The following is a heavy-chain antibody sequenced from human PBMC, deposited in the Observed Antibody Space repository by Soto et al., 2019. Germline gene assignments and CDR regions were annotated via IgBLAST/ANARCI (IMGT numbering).Heavy chain of an antibody. Sequence: GGSLRLSCAASGFTFSSYGMHWVRQAPGKGLEWVAVISYDGSNKYYPGSVKGRFTISRENAKNSLYLQMNSLRAGDTAVYYCARGRDRAVAGNYGMDVWGQGTTVTVSS. D-gene: IGHD6-19*01. V-gene: IGHV3-30*03. J-gene: IGHJ6*02. CDR3: ARGRDRAVAGNYGMDV. CDR2: ISYDGSNK. CDR1: GFTFSSYG.